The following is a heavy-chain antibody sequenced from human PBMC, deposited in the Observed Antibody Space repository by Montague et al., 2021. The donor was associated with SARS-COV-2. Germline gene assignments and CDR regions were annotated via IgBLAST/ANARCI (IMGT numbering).Heavy chain of an antibody. Sequence: SETLSLTCTVSGGSISSSSYYWSWIRQPPGKGLEWIGNIYYSGSTYYSPSLKSRLTISVDTSKNQFSLRLTSVTAADTALYYCTRGADSSGCGYWGQGTLVTVSS. J-gene: IGHJ4*02. V-gene: IGHV4-39*01. D-gene: IGHD3-22*01. CDR1: GGSISSSSYY. CDR2: IYYSGST. CDR3: TRGADSSGCGY.